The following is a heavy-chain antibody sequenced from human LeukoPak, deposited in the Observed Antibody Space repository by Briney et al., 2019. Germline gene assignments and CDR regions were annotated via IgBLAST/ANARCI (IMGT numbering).Heavy chain of an antibody. V-gene: IGHV3-30*04. CDR3: VKEGVEYSYSYGDY. CDR1: GCTFSSYV. D-gene: IGHD3-16*01. Sequence: PGRSLRLSCAASGCTFSSYVMHWVRQAPGKGLEWVAIISYDGSNEYYADSVKGRFTISRDNSKNTLYLQMNSLRADDTAFYFCVKEGVEYSYSYGDYWGQGTLVTVSS. J-gene: IGHJ4*02. CDR2: ISYDGSNE.